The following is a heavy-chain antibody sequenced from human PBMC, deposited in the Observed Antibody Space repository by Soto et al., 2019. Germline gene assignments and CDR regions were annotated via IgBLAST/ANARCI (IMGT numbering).Heavy chain of an antibody. CDR1: GFTFSSYA. D-gene: IGHD2-15*01. CDR3: AEGVVAATPYYYGMDV. Sequence: GGSLRLSCAASGFTFSSYAMSWVRQAPGKGLEWVSAISGSGGSTYYADSVKGRFTISRDNSKNTLYLQMNSLRAEDTAVYYCAEGVVAATPYYYGMDVWGQGTTVTVSS. V-gene: IGHV3-23*01. J-gene: IGHJ6*02. CDR2: ISGSGGST.